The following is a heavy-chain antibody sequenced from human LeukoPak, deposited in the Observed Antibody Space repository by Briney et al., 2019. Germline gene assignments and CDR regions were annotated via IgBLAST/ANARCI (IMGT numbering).Heavy chain of an antibody. Sequence: ASVKVSCKASGYTFTSYDIKWVRQAPGQRLEWMRWINAGNDNTKYSQNFQGRVTITRDTSASTAYMELSSLRSEDTAVYYCARGEVYSGSYYFDYWGQGTLVTVSS. CDR2: INAGNDNT. J-gene: IGHJ4*02. CDR1: GYTFTSYD. V-gene: IGHV1-3*01. CDR3: ARGEVYSGSYYFDY. D-gene: IGHD1-26*01.